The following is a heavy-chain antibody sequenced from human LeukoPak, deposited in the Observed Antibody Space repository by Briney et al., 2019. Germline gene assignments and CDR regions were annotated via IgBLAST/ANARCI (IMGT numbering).Heavy chain of an antibody. Sequence: SETLSLTCTVSGGSITTSSYYWGWIRQPPGKGLEWIGYIYYSGSTYYNPSLKSRVTISVDTSKNQFSLKLSSVTAADTAFYYCARAYTSSCRWFDPWGQGTLVTVSS. V-gene: IGHV4-31*03. CDR1: GGSITTSSYY. CDR2: IYYSGST. D-gene: IGHD6-13*01. CDR3: ARAYTSSCRWFDP. J-gene: IGHJ5*02.